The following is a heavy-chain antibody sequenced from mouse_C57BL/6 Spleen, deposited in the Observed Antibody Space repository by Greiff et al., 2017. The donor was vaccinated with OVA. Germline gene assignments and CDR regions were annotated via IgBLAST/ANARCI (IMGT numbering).Heavy chain of an antibody. CDR1: GFTFSSYT. J-gene: IGHJ2*01. CDR3: ARHGYFFDY. V-gene: IGHV5-9*01. Sequence: EVKVEESGGGLVKPGGSLKLSCAASGFTFSSYTMSWVRQTPEKRLEWVATISGGGGNTYYPDSVKGRFTISRDNAKNTLYLQMSSLRSEDTALYYCARHGYFFDYWGQGTTLTVSS. CDR2: ISGGGGNT. D-gene: IGHD2-2*01.